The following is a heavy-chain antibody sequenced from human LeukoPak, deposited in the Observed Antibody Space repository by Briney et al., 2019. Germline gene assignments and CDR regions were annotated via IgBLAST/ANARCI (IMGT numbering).Heavy chain of an antibody. Sequence: EASVKVSCKASGYTFTSYGISWVRQAHGQGLEWMGWISACNGNTNYAQTLQGRVTMTTDTSTSTAYTELRSLRSDDTAVYYCAREPRYSSRTWFDPWGQGTLVTVSS. D-gene: IGHD6-13*01. CDR3: AREPRYSSRTWFDP. V-gene: IGHV1-18*01. CDR1: GYTFTSYG. J-gene: IGHJ5*02. CDR2: ISACNGNT.